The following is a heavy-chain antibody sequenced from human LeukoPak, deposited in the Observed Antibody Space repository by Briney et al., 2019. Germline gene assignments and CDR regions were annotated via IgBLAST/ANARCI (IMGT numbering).Heavy chain of an antibody. V-gene: IGHV3-48*04. CDR2: ISHTGSTM. CDR3: VAGSGWRFDY. CDR1: GFSFSSYS. Sequence: SGGSLRLSCAASGFSFSSYSMNWVRQAPGKGLEWVSYISHTGSTMSYADSVKGRFTISRDNARNSLYLQMNSLRVEDTAVYYCVAGSGWRFDYWGQGTLVTVSS. D-gene: IGHD6-19*01. J-gene: IGHJ4*02.